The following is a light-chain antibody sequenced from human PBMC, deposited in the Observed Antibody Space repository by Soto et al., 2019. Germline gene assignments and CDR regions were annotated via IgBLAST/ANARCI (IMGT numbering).Light chain of an antibody. V-gene: IGKV1-12*01. CDR3: QQCNSCPLT. CDR1: QDISSW. CDR2: AAS. J-gene: IGKJ4*01. Sequence: DIQMPQSPSSVSASVGDRVTITCRASQDISSWLAWFQQKPGKAPKRLLYAASSLQIGVPSRFSGSGSGTDFTLTISSLQPEDYATDDWQQCNSCPLTFGGGTKVEIK.